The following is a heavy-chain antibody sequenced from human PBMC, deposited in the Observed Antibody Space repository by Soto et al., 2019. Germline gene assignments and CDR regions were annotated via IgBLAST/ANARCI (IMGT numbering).Heavy chain of an antibody. J-gene: IGHJ4*02. CDR2: SSTYKGNT. V-gene: IGHV1-18*01. CDR1: GYTFTTYG. CDR3: ARDCSAGVLSDY. Sequence: QVQLVQSGVEVRKPGASVKVSCKASGYTFTTYGISWVRQAPGQGPEWMGWSSTYKGNTQFAQKFQGRVTMITDTSTSTDYMGLRSLSSDDTAVYYCARDCSAGVLSDYWGQGTLVTVSS. D-gene: IGHD3-10*01.